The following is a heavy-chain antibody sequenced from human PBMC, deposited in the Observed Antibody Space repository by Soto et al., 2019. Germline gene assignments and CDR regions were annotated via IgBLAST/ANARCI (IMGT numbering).Heavy chain of an antibody. D-gene: IGHD2-2*01. J-gene: IGHJ4*02. CDR3: ARDRPSPYCSSTSCSSYFDY. Sequence: PGGSLRLSCAVSGFTFSSYAMHWVRQAPGKGLEWVAVISYDGSNKYYADSVKGRFTISRDNSKNTLYLQMNSLRAEDTAVYYCARDRPSPYCSSTSCSSYFDYWGQGTLVTVSS. CDR2: ISYDGSNK. V-gene: IGHV3-30-3*01. CDR1: GFTFSSYA.